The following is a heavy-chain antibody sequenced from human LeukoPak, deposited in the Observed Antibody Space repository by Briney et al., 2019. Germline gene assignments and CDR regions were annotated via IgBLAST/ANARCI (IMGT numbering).Heavy chain of an antibody. D-gene: IGHD1-26*01. Sequence: PGGSLRLSCAASGFTFSSYGMNWVRQAPGKGLEWVALISYDGSNKYYADSVKGRFTISRDNSKNTLYLQMNSLRAEDTAVYYCAKDRRWDLSNPLDYWGQGILVTVSS. CDR1: GFTFSSYG. J-gene: IGHJ4*02. V-gene: IGHV3-30*18. CDR3: AKDRRWDLSNPLDY. CDR2: ISYDGSNK.